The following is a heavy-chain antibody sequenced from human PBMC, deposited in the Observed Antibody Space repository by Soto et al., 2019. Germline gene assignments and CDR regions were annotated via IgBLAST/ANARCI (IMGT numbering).Heavy chain of an antibody. CDR1: GFTFTNYA. CDR3: AGSGSSSY. Sequence: GGSLRLSCAASGFTFTNYAMNWVRQAPGKGLEWVSTITGGGGGRTNYADSVKGRFTISRVNAKNTLHLQMDSLRADDTAVYYCAGSGSSSYWGQGTLVTVSS. V-gene: IGHV3-23*01. CDR2: ITGGGGGRT. D-gene: IGHD1-26*01. J-gene: IGHJ4*02.